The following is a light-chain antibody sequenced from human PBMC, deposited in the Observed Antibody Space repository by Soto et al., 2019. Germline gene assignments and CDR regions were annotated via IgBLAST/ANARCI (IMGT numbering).Light chain of an antibody. CDR2: SNN. Sequence: SVLTQPPSASGTPGQRITISCSGSSSNIGSHTVNWHQQVPGTAPKLLIYSNNERPSGAPDRFSGSKSGTSATLAISGLQSGDEADYYWAAWDDSLNGVIFGGGTKVTVL. J-gene: IGLJ2*01. CDR1: SSNIGSHT. V-gene: IGLV1-44*01. CDR3: AAWDDSLNGVI.